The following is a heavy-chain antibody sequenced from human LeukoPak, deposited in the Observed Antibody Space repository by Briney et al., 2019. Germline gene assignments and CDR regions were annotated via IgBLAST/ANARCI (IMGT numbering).Heavy chain of an antibody. CDR2: INHSGST. CDR3: ARVTGYMIEDYFDY. CDR1: GGSFSGYY. V-gene: IGHV4-34*01. J-gene: IGHJ4*02. D-gene: IGHD3-9*01. Sequence: SETLSLTCAVYGGSFSGYYWSWIRQPPGKGLEWIGEINHSGSTNYNPSLKSRVTISVETSKNQFSLKLNSVTAADTAVYYCARVTGYMIEDYFDYWGQGILVTVSS.